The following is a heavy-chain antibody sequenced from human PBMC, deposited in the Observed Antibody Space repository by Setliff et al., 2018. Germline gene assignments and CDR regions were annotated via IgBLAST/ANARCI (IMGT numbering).Heavy chain of an antibody. Sequence: PGGSLRLSCAASGFTFSSYSMNWVRQAPGKGLEWVGRVRRSTNSYATAYSASLKGRFTISRDDGQNTAYLQMNSLQSEDTAVYYCARRGVGMGMDVWGKGTTVTVSS. J-gene: IGHJ6*03. V-gene: IGHV3-73*01. CDR1: GFTFSSYS. CDR2: VRRSTNSYAT. D-gene: IGHD2-2*01. CDR3: ARRGVGMGMDV.